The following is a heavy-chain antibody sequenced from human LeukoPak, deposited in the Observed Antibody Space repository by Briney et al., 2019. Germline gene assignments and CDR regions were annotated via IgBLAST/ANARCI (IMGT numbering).Heavy chain of an antibody. CDR2: IIPILGIA. D-gene: IGHD5-12*01. CDR3: ASGGFDSGVDY. CDR1: GGTFSSVA. J-gene: IGHJ4*02. V-gene: IGHV1-69*04. Sequence: GASVKVSCKASGGTFSSVAISWVRQAPGQGLEWMGRIIPILGIANYVQKFQGRVTITADKSTSTAYMELSSLRSEDTAVYYCASGGFDSGVDYWGQGTLVTVSS.